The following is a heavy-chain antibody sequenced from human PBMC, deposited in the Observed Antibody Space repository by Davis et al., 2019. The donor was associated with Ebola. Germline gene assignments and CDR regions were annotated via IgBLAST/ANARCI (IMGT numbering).Heavy chain of an antibody. D-gene: IGHD5-12*01. CDR2: ISSTSRTI. V-gene: IGHV3-48*02. Sequence: GESLKISCAFSGFSASSYSMSWVRQAPGKGLEWVSYISSTSRTIYYADSVKGRFTISRDNAKNSVYLQLNSLTDEDTAVYYCAREGYTGYVRISGSYYADYWGQGTLVTVSS. J-gene: IGHJ4*02. CDR1: GFSASSYS. CDR3: AREGYTGYVRISGSYYADY.